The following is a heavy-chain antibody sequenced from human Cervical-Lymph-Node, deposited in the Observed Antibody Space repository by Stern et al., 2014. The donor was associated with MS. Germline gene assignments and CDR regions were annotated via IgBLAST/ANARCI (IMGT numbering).Heavy chain of an antibody. CDR3: AGDPSDSNWEGGKWFDP. CDR1: GDTFTSYG. V-gene: IGHV1-18*01. D-gene: IGHD6-13*01. Sequence: VQLVESGAEVKKPGASVKVSCKASGDTFTSYGISWVRQAPGQGLEWMGWISTDSGKTIYAQKFQDRVTMTTDTSTSTAYMELRSLRSDDTAVYYCAGDPSDSNWEGGKWFDPWGQGTLVTVSS. CDR2: ISTDSGKT. J-gene: IGHJ5*02.